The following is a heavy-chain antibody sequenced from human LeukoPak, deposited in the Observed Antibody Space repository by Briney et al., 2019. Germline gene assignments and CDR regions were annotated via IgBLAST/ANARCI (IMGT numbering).Heavy chain of an antibody. D-gene: IGHD1-1*01. CDR1: GFTVSNNY. J-gene: IGHJ4*02. CDR2: IYSDGST. V-gene: IGHV3-53*01. Sequence: GGSLRLSCAASGFTVSNNYMSWVRQAPGKGLEWVSIIYSDGSTFYADSVKGRFTISKDVSKNTLYLQMNSLRAEDTAVYYCARDTKSWGQGTLVTVSS. CDR3: ARDTKS.